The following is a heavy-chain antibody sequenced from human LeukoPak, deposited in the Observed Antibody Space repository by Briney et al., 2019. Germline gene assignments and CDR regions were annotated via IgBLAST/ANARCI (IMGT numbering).Heavy chain of an antibody. V-gene: IGHV4-31*03. CDR2: IYYSGST. Sequence: SETLSLTCTVSGGSISGGGYYWSWIRQHPGKGLEWIGYIYYSGSTYYNPSLKRRVTISVDTSKTQFSLKLNSVTAAATAVYYCARVIPRDDGYEDYWGQGTLVTVSS. D-gene: IGHD3-22*01. J-gene: IGHJ4*02. CDR1: GGSISGGGYY. CDR3: ARVIPRDDGYEDY.